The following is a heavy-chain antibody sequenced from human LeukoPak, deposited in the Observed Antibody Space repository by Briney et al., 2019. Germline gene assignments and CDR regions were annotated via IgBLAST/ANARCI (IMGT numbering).Heavy chain of an antibody. CDR3: AGRYSCRPFDY. J-gene: IGHJ4*02. V-gene: IGHV4-59*08. D-gene: IGHD2-15*01. Sequence: PETLSDTLPGFVGSIYRFLCSLSAQPPGKGLEWIGYIYYSGSTNYNPSLKSRVTISVDTSKNQFTLKLSSVTAADTAEYYCAGRYSCRPFDYWGQGTLVTVSS. CDR2: IYYSGST. CDR1: VGSIYRFL.